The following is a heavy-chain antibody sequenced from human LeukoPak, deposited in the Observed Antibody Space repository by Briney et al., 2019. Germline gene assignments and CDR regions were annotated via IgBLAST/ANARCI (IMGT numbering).Heavy chain of an antibody. CDR3: ARHSYYYDSSGYSKSGGLGFDY. J-gene: IGHJ4*02. Sequence: PSETLSLTCAVYGGSFSGYYWSWIRQPPGKGLEWIGEINHSGSTNCNPSLKSRVTISVDTSKNQFSLKLSSVTAADTAVYYCARHSYYYDSSGYSKSGGLGFDYWGQGTLVTVSS. D-gene: IGHD3-22*01. CDR2: INHSGST. V-gene: IGHV4-34*01. CDR1: GGSFSGYY.